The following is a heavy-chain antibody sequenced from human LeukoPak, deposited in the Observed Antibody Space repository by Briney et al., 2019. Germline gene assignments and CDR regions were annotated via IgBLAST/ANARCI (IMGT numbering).Heavy chain of an antibody. CDR3: ARFQFWSGPNWFDP. V-gene: IGHV4-59*12. CDR2: TYHSGST. Sequence: PSETLSLTCTVSGGSISSYYWSWIRQPPGKGLEWIGHTYHSGSTNYNPSLKSRVTMSVDTSKNQFSLKLKSVTAADTAVYYRARFQFWSGPNWFDPWGQGTLVTVSS. J-gene: IGHJ5*02. CDR1: GGSISSYY. D-gene: IGHD3-3*01.